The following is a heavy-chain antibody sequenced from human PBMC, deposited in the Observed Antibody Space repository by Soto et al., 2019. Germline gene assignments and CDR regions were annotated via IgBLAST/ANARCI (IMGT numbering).Heavy chain of an antibody. CDR2: MYYSGTT. J-gene: IGHJ5*02. V-gene: IGHV4-39*01. CDR1: GGSISSSDFY. Sequence: QLQLQESGPGLVKPSETLSLTCTVSGGSISSSDFYWGWLRQTPGKGLEFIGSMYYSGTTYYNPSLMSEVPNSVDTSKYQFTLKLISVTAADTAVYYCAVVDSTGNWFDPWGEGALVTVSS. CDR3: AVVDSTGNWFDP. D-gene: IGHD6-25*01.